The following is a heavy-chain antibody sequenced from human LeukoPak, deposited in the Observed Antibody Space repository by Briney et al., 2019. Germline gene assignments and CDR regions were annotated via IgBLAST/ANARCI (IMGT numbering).Heavy chain of an antibody. CDR2: INSDGSSR. CDR3: TRDPGTVAIDY. D-gene: IGHD6-19*01. Sequence: QPGGSLRLSCAASGFTFSSYWMHWVRQAPGKGLVWVSRINSDGSSRNYADSVKGRFTISRDNAKNSLYLQMNSLRAEDTALFFCTRDPGTVAIDYWGQGTLVTVSS. J-gene: IGHJ4*02. CDR1: GFTFSSYW. V-gene: IGHV3-74*01.